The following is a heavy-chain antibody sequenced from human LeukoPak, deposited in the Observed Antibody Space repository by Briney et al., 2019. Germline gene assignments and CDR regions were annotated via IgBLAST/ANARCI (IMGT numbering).Heavy chain of an antibody. D-gene: IGHD2-8*01. Sequence: ASVKVSCKASGYTFTNYDINWVRQATGQGLEWMGWMNPNSGNTGYAQKFQGRVTITRNTSIGTAYMELSSLRSEDTAVYYCARGGYYEAFDIWGQGTMVTVSS. J-gene: IGHJ3*02. CDR2: MNPNSGNT. CDR3: ARGGYYEAFDI. CDR1: GYTFTNYD. V-gene: IGHV1-8*03.